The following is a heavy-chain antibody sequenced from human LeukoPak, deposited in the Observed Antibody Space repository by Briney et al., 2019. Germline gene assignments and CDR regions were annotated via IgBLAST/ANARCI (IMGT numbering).Heavy chain of an antibody. D-gene: IGHD3-9*01. CDR1: GFTFSSYA. CDR2: ISGSGGST. J-gene: IGHJ4*02. Sequence: GGSLRLSCAASGFTFSSYAMSWVRQAPGKGLEWVSAISGSGGSTYYADSVKGRFTISRDNSKNTLYLQMNSLRAEDTAVYYCAKDQGDLTDYDILTGYCDYWGQGTLVTVSS. V-gene: IGHV3-23*01. CDR3: AKDQGDLTDYDILTGYCDY.